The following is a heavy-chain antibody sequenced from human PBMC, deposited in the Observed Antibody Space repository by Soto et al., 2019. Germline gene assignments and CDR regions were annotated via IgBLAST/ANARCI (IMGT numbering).Heavy chain of an antibody. CDR3: ARGIAPEYCSSTSCYDGLGMDV. CDR2: INHSGRT. Sequence: SETLSLTCAVYGGSFSGYYWSWIRQPPGKGLEWIGEINHSGRTNYNPSLKSRVTISVDTSKNQFSLKLSSVTAADTAVYYCARGIAPEYCSSTSCYDGLGMDVWGQGTTVTVSS. D-gene: IGHD2-2*01. CDR1: GGSFSGYY. V-gene: IGHV4-34*01. J-gene: IGHJ6*02.